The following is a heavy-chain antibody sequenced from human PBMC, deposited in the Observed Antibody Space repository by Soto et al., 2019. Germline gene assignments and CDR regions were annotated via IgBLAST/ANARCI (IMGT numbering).Heavy chain of an antibody. CDR3: ARGFRVAATRWWFDP. J-gene: IGHJ5*02. Sequence: ASVKVSCKASGGTFSSYTISWVRQAPGQGLEWMGRIIPILGIANYAQKFQGRVTITADKSTSTAYMELRSLRSDDTAVYYCARGFRVAATRWWFDPWGQGTLVTVPS. D-gene: IGHD2-15*01. CDR2: IIPILGIA. CDR1: GGTFSSYT. V-gene: IGHV1-69*02.